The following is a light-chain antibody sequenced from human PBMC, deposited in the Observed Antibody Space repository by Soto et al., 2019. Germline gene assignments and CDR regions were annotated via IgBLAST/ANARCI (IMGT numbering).Light chain of an antibody. CDR2: SIS. J-gene: IGKJ2*01. Sequence: IQVTQSPSFLSASIGDRVTITCRASQGGSNSFAWYQQKSGKAPRLLIYSISSLKSGVPSRFSGSGSGTEFTLTISSLQPEDFATYYCQQLYTYPHTFGLGTQLQI. CDR3: QQLYTYPHT. CDR1: QGGSNS. V-gene: IGKV1-9*01.